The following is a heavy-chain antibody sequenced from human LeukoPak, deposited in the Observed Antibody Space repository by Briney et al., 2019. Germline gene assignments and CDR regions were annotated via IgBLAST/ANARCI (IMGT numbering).Heavy chain of an antibody. CDR1: GGSISSGGYS. Sequence: SETLSLTCAVSGGSISSGGYSWSRIRQPPGKGLEWIGYIYHSGSTYYNPSLKSRVTISVDRSKNQFSLKLSSVTAADTAVYYCARESYEGFDYWGQGTLVTVSS. V-gene: IGHV4-30-2*01. CDR2: IYHSGST. J-gene: IGHJ4*02. CDR3: ARESYEGFDY. D-gene: IGHD1-26*01.